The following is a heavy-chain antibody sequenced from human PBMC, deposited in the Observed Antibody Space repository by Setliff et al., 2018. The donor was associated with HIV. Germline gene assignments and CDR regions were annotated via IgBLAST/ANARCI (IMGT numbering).Heavy chain of an antibody. Sequence: SETLSLTCTVSGGSISSGSYYWSWIRQPAGKGLEWIGHIQTSGSTHNNPSLKGRVTISVDTSKNQFSLKRSSVTAADTAVYYCAREAEYYYDKGGAFVIWGQGTMVTVSS. D-gene: IGHD3-22*01. CDR1: GGSISSGSYY. J-gene: IGHJ3*02. V-gene: IGHV4-61*09. CDR2: IQTSGST. CDR3: AREAEYYYDKGGAFVI.